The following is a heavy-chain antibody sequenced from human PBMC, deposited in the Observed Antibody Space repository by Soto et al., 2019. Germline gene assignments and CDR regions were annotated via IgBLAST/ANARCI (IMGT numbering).Heavy chain of an antibody. Sequence: EVQLVESGGGLVQPGGSLRLSCAASGFTLSGRAMHWVHQAPGKGLVWVSGIDNAGTDSTYADSVKGRFTSSRDNSKNMLDLQMNSLRVEDTAGYYCARGWFGPEVGGKGTTVTVSS. CDR2: IDNAGTDS. D-gene: IGHD3-10*01. V-gene: IGHV3-74*01. CDR1: GFTLSGRA. CDR3: ARGWFGPEV. J-gene: IGHJ6*04.